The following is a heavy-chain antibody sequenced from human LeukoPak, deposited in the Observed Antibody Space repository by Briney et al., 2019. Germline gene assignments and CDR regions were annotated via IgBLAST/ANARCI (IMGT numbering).Heavy chain of an antibody. J-gene: IGHJ5*02. CDR3: ATGYYEPFAT. V-gene: IGHV4-59*02. Sequence: KSSETLSLTCTFSGASVSSYYWDWLRQTPGKGLEWIGYISDTGKTDSNPSLKSRVSISLGPANKQCSLRLRSVTAADSAVHYCATGYYEPFATWGPGILVTVSS. CDR2: ISDTGKT. D-gene: IGHD3-3*01. CDR1: GASVSSYY.